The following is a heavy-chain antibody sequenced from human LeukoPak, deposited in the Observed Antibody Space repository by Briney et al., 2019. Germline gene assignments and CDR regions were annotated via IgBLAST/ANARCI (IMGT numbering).Heavy chain of an antibody. CDR1: GGSISSYF. J-gene: IGHJ4*02. CDR2: VYFSGST. CDR3: ARGQTAAGEIWYFDY. Sequence: PSETLSLTCTVSGGSISSYFWSSIRQPPGKGLEWLGHVYFSGSTKYNPSLESRVAILIDTSKKQSSLKLSSVTAADTAVYYCARGQTAAGEIWYFDYWGQGSLLTVAS. V-gene: IGHV4-59*01. D-gene: IGHD6-13*01.